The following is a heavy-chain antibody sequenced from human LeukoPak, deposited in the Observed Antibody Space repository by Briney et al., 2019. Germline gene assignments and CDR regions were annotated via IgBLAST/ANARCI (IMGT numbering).Heavy chain of an antibody. CDR3: ARAPAAAGTIDY. Sequence: SETLSLTCAVYGGSFSGNYWTWIRQPPGKGLEWIGEINHSGSTNYNPSLKSRVTISVDTSKNQFSLNLISVTAADTAVYCYARAPAAAGTIDYWGQGTLVTVSP. J-gene: IGHJ4*02. V-gene: IGHV4-34*01. CDR1: GGSFSGNY. CDR2: INHSGST. D-gene: IGHD6-13*01.